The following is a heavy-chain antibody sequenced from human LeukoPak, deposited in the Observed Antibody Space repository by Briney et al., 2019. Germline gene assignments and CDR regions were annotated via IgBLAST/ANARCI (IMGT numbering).Heavy chain of an antibody. CDR2: MFYSGNT. J-gene: IGHJ4*02. CDR3: ARHVVGNYDLLSFDY. Sequence: PSGTLPLTCGVSGGSIISSSYYWGWIRQPPGKGLEWIASMFYSGNTYYNPSLKSRVTMSVDTTENQFSLKLSSVTAADTAVYYCARHVVGNYDLLSFDYWGQGSLVTVSS. CDR1: GGSIISSSYY. V-gene: IGHV4-39*01. D-gene: IGHD2-21*01.